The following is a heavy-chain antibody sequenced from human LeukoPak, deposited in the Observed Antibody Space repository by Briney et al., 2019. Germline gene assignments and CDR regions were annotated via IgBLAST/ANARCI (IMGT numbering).Heavy chain of an antibody. CDR2: IYNSANT. J-gene: IGHJ3*02. CDR3: ARHSRSGYIGYENAFDI. Sequence: SETLSLTCTVSGDSISSSSYCWDWMRQPPGKGLEWIGNIYNSANTHYNPSHKTLITMSVDTSKNQFSLKLNSVTAADAGIYYCARHSRSGYIGYENAFDIWGQGTMVTVSS. D-gene: IGHD5-12*01. CDR1: GDSISSSSYC. V-gene: IGHV4-39*01.